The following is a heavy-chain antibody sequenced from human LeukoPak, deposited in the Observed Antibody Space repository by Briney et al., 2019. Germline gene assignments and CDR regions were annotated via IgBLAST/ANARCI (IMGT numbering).Heavy chain of an antibody. J-gene: IGHJ4*02. CDR3: AKDWIRFNRVFDCFDS. Sequence: GGSLRLSCATSGFPFETNAMSWVRQAPGKGLEWVATIGNTETFYADSVTGRFTISRDNSKNTVNLQMNRLRVEDTAIYYCAKDWIRFNRVFDCFDSWGQGTLVTVSS. CDR2: IGNTET. CDR1: GFPFETNA. D-gene: IGHD2-21*01. V-gene: IGHV3-23*01.